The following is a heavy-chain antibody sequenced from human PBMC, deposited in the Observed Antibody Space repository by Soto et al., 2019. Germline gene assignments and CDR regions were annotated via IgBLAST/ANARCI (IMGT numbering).Heavy chain of an antibody. D-gene: IGHD3-10*01. J-gene: IGHJ4*02. Sequence: QVQLQESGPGLVKPSQTLSLTCNVSGGSFSSGGYYWSWLRQHPGKGLEWIGYIYNSGSTYYNSSLKSGVTISLDTSKKRSSLSLISVTPAGTAVYSWARARGGGLFDYWGQGTLVTVSS. CDR1: GGSFSSGGYY. V-gene: IGHV4-31*03. CDR2: IYNSGST. CDR3: ARARGGGLFDY.